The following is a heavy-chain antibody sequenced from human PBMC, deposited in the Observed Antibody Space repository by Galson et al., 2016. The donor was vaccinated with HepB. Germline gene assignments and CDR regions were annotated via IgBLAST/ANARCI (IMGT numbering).Heavy chain of an antibody. CDR3: ARDRGHRALDL. Sequence: SLRLSCAVSGLMYTHYAMNWVRQAPGKGLEWASIIDDSGDHIYYAESVKGRFTISRDKATNTLYLQMNSLRAEDTALYYCARDRGHRALDLWGQGTTVTVSS. CDR2: IDDSGDHI. D-gene: IGHD3-10*01. CDR1: GLMYTHYA. V-gene: IGHV3-23*01. J-gene: IGHJ3*01.